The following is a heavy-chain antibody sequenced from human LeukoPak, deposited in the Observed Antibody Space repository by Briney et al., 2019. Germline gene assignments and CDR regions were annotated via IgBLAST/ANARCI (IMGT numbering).Heavy chain of an antibody. J-gene: IGHJ4*02. Sequence: PSETLFLTCTVSGGSISSSSYYWGWIRQPPGKGLEWIGSIYYSGSTYYNPSLKSRVTISVDTSKNQFSLKLSSVTAADTAVYYCARGPGVYYFDYWGQGTLVTVSS. D-gene: IGHD2-8*01. CDR2: IYYSGST. V-gene: IGHV4-39*07. CDR1: GGSISSSSYY. CDR3: ARGPGVYYFDY.